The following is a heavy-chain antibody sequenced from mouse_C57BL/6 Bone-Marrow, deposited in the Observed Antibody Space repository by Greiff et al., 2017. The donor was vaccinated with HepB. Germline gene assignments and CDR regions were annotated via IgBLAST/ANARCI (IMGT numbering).Heavy chain of an antibody. V-gene: IGHV5-9*01. CDR3: ARHLYGAMDY. D-gene: IGHD1-1*01. J-gene: IGHJ4*01. CDR2: ISGGGGNT. CDR1: GFTFSSYT. Sequence: EVKLVESGGGLVKPGGSLKLSCAASGFTFSSYTMSWVRQTPEKRLEWVATISGGGGNTYYPDSVKGRFTISRDNAKNTLYLQMSSLRSEDTALYYWARHLYGAMDYWGQGTSVTVSS.